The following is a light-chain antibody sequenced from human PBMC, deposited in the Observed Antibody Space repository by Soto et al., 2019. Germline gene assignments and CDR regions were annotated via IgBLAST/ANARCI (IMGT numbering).Light chain of an antibody. CDR2: GNT. Sequence: QSALTQPPSISGAPGQRVTISCTGSSSNIGAGSDVHWYHQLPGTAPKLLIYGNTNRPSGVPDRFSGSKSGTSASLAIAGLQTEDEGDYYCQTYDSSLSGPYVFGTGTKVTV. CDR3: QTYDSSLSGPYV. CDR1: SSNIGAGSD. J-gene: IGLJ1*01. V-gene: IGLV1-40*01.